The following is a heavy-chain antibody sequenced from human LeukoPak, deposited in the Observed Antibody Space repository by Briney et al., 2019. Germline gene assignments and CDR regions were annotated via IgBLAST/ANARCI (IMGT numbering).Heavy chain of an antibody. CDR2: IDPSDSYT. J-gene: IGHJ4*02. CDR1: GSTFTSYW. Sequence: GGSLEISWKGSGSTFTSYWISWLRQLPGKGLEWMGRIDPSDSYTNYSPSFQGHVTISADKSISTAYLQWSSLKASDTAMYYCAKSTIVVVPAAMGGNDYWGQGTLVTVSS. V-gene: IGHV5-10-1*01. D-gene: IGHD2-2*01. CDR3: AKSTIVVVPAAMGGNDY.